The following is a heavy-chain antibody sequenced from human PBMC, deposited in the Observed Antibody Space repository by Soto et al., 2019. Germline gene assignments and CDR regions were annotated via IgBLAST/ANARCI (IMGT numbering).Heavy chain of an antibody. CDR2: ISGSAATT. V-gene: IGHV3-23*01. D-gene: IGHD3-22*01. J-gene: IGHJ4*02. CDR1: GFTFSSYA. Sequence: EVQLLESGGGLVQPGGSLRLSCAASGFTFSSYAMNWVRQAPRKGLEWVSAISGSAATTHFADSVKGRFTISRDNSKNTLYLQMNSLRAEDTAVYYCARDRSYYDSSGSYSPPYWGQGTLVTVSS. CDR3: ARDRSYYDSSGSYSPPY.